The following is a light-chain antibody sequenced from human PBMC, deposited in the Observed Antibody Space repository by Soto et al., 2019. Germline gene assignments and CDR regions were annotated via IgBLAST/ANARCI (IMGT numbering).Light chain of an antibody. CDR2: AAS. V-gene: IGKV1-39*01. Sequence: DIQLTQSPSSLSTSVGDRVTITCRASQSIRYSLNWYQQKPRGAPKLLISAASSLQSGVPLRFSGSGSGTDFTLTISSLQPEDFATYYCQQSYSTPYTFGQGTSLEIK. CDR3: QQSYSTPYT. J-gene: IGKJ2*01. CDR1: QSIRYS.